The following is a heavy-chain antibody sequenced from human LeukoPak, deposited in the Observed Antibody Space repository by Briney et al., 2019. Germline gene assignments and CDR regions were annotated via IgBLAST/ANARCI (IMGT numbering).Heavy chain of an antibody. CDR3: ARGQNLAPRYYYYMDV. CDR1: GFTFSSYA. CDR2: NSGSGGST. D-gene: IGHD6-6*01. V-gene: IGHV3-23*01. J-gene: IGHJ6*03. Sequence: GGSLRLSCAASGFTFSSYAMSWVRQAPGKGLEWVSANSGSGGSTYYADSVKGRFTISRDNSKNTLYLQMNSLRAEDTAVYYCARGQNLAPRYYYYMDVWGKGTTVTVPS.